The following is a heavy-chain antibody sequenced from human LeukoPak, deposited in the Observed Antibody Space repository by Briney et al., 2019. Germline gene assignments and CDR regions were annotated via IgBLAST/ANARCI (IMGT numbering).Heavy chain of an antibody. V-gene: IGHV4-39*07. D-gene: IGHD6-19*01. CDR2: IYYSGST. CDR3: ASPKGYSSGKYYYYMDV. J-gene: IGHJ6*03. Sequence: PSETLSLTCTVPGGSISSSSYYWGWIRQPPGKGLEWIGSIYYSGSTYYNPSLKSRVTISVDTSKNQFSLKLSSVTAADTAVYYCASPKGYSSGKYYYYMDVWGKGTTVTVSS. CDR1: GGSISSSSYY.